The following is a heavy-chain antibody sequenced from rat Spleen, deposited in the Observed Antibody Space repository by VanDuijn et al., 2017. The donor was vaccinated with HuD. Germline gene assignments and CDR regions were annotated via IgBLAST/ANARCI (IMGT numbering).Heavy chain of an antibody. CDR3: TTDHNITIAADYYVMDA. Sequence: EVQLVESGGGLVQPGRSLKLSCAASGFTFSDYYMAWVRQAPTKGLEWVASISYDGGSTYYRDSVKGRFTISRDNAKSSLYLQMDSLRSEDTATYYCTTDHNITIAADYYVMDAWGQGASVTVSS. CDR2: ISYDGGST. D-gene: IGHD1-2*01. CDR1: GFTFSDYY. V-gene: IGHV5-20*01. J-gene: IGHJ4*01.